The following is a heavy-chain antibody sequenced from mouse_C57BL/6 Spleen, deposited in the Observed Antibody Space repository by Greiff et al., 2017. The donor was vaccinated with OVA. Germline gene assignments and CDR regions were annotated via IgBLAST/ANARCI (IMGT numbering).Heavy chain of an antibody. V-gene: IGHV5-17*01. CDR1: GFTFSDYG. CDR2: ISSGSSTI. D-gene: IGHD4-1*02. CDR3: ARAQLGYFDY. J-gene: IGHJ2*01. Sequence: EVMLVESGGGLVKPGGSLKLSCAASGFTFSDYGMHWVRQAPEKGLEWVAYISSGSSTIYYADTVKGRFTISRDNAKNTLFLQMTSLRSEDTAMYYCARAQLGYFDYWGQGTTLTVSS.